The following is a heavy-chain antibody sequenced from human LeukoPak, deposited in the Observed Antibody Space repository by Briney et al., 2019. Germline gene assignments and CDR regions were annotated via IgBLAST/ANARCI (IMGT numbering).Heavy chain of an antibody. D-gene: IGHD3-22*01. CDR2: ISSSSSYI. Sequence: GGSLRLSCAASGFTFSSYSMNWVRQAPGKGLEWVSSISSSSSYIYYADSVKGRFTISRDNAKNSLYLQMNSLRAEDTAVYYCARDVLDYDSSGALQHWGQGTLVTVSS. J-gene: IGHJ1*01. V-gene: IGHV3-21*01. CDR3: ARDVLDYDSSGALQH. CDR1: GFTFSSYS.